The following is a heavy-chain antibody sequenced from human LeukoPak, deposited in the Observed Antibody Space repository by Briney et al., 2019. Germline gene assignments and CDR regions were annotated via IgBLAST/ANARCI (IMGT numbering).Heavy chain of an antibody. CDR1: GFTVSSNY. CDR3: ASTYSSGYYPHFDY. CDR2: IYSGGGT. Sequence: GGSLRLSCAVSGFTVSSNYMSWVRQAPGKGLEWVSLIYSGGGTYYADSVRGRFTISRDNSKNTLYLQMNSLRAEDTAVYYCASTYSSGYYPHFDYWGQGTLVTVSS. V-gene: IGHV3-53*05. D-gene: IGHD3-22*01. J-gene: IGHJ4*02.